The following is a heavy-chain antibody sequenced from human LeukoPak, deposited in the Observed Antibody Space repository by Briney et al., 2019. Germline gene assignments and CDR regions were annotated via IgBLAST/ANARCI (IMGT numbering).Heavy chain of an antibody. CDR3: ARTPATIFGVVLTLNWFDP. CDR1: GYTFTDYY. Sequence: ASVKVSCKVSGYTFTDYYMHWVQQAPGQGLEWMGWINPNSGGTNYAQKFQGRVTMTRDTSISTAYMELSRLRSDDTAVYYCARTPATIFGVVLTLNWFDPWGQGTLVTVSS. CDR2: INPNSGGT. D-gene: IGHD3-3*01. V-gene: IGHV1-2*02. J-gene: IGHJ5*02.